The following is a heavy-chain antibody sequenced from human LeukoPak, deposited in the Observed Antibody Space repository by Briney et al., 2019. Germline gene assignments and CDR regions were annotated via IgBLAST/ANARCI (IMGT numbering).Heavy chain of an antibody. Sequence: GGSLRLSCAASGFTFSNAWMSWVRQAPGKGLEWVGRIKSKTDGGTTDYAAPVKGRFTVSRDDSKNTLYLQMNSLKTEDTAVYYCTTEAGYSYGCDYWGQGTLVTVSS. D-gene: IGHD5-18*01. J-gene: IGHJ4*02. V-gene: IGHV3-15*05. CDR2: IKSKTDGGTT. CDR3: TTEAGYSYGCDY. CDR1: GFTFSNAW.